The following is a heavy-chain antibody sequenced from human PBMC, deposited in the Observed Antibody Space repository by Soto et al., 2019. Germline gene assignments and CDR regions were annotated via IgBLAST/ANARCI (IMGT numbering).Heavy chain of an antibody. CDR1: GFTVSSNY. J-gene: IGHJ6*02. V-gene: IGHV3-66*01. Sequence: GGSLRLSCAASGFTVSSNYMSWVCQAPGKGLEWVSVIYSGGSTYYADSVKGRFTISRDNSKNTLYLQMNSLRAEDTAVYYCARDFKEGGGSYYYYGMDVWGQGTTVTVSS. CDR2: IYSGGST. D-gene: IGHD3-16*01. CDR3: ARDFKEGGGSYYYYGMDV.